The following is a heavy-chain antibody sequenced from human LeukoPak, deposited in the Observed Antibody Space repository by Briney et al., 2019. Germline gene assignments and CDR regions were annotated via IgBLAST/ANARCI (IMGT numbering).Heavy chain of an antibody. J-gene: IGHJ4*02. CDR1: GFTFGAYY. D-gene: IGHD5-24*01. Sequence: GGPLGLSGGGSGFTFGAYYMSWIRRIQGKGLGGLDYISTSASSIDYADSVKGRFTVSRDNGKNSLFLQMNSLRAEDTAIYYCVRVKGGWLGEKTYDYLGQGTLVTVSS. V-gene: IGHV3-11*01. CDR2: ISTSASSI. CDR3: VRVKGGWLGEKTYDY.